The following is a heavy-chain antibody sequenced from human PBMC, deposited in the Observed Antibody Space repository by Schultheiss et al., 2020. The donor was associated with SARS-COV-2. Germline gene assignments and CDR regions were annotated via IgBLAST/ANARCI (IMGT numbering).Heavy chain of an antibody. CDR2: INPNSGGT. CDR1: GGTFSSYA. D-gene: IGHD3-22*01. CDR3: ARDRDYYE. Sequence: ASVKVSCKASGGTFSSYAISWVRQAPGQGLEWMGRINPNSGGTNYAQKFQARVTMTRETSITTAYMELSGLRSDDTAVYYCARDRDYYEWGQGTLVTVSS. J-gene: IGHJ4*02. V-gene: IGHV1-2*06.